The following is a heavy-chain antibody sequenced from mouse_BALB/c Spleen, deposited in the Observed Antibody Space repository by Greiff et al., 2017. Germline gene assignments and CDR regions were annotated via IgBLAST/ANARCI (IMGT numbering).Heavy chain of an antibody. CDR2: ISSGSSTI. CDR1: GFTFSSFG. J-gene: IGHJ1*01. V-gene: IGHV5-17*02. CDR3: ARSIRRGYDWYFDV. Sequence: EVQLVESGGGLVQPGGSRKLSCAASGFTFSSFGMHWVRQAPEKGLEWVAYISSGSSTIYYADTVKGRFTISRDNPKNTLFLQMTSLRSEDTAMYYCARSIRRGYDWYFDVWGAGTTVTVSS. D-gene: IGHD3-1*01.